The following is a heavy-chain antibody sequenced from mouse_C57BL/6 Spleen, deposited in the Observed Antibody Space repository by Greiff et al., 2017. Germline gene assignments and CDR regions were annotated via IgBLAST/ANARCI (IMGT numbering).Heavy chain of an antibody. CDR2: IYPGSGNT. J-gene: IGHJ2*01. CDR3: ARGYYGSSYLFDY. V-gene: IGHV1-66*01. D-gene: IGHD1-1*01. Sequence: VQLQQSGPELVKPGASVKISCKASGYSFTSYYIHWVKQRPGQGLEWIGWIYPGSGNTKYNEKFKGKATLTADTSSSTAYMQLSSLTSEDSAVXYCARGYYGSSYLFDYWGQGTTLTVSS. CDR1: GYSFTSYY.